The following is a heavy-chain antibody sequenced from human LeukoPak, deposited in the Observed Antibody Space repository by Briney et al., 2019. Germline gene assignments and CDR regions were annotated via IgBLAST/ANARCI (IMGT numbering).Heavy chain of an antibody. J-gene: IGHJ4*02. D-gene: IGHD6-19*01. CDR2: INHSGST. CDR3: ASASSGWYGGDY. V-gene: IGHV4-39*07. Sequence: PSETLSLTCTVSGSSISSGGYYWGWIRQPPGKGLEWIGEINHSGSTNYNPSLKSRVTISVDTSKNQFSLKLSSVTAADTAVYYCASASSGWYGGDYWGQGTLVTVSS. CDR1: GSSISSGGYY.